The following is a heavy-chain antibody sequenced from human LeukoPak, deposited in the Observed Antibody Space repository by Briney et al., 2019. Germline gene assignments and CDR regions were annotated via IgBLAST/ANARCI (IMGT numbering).Heavy chain of an antibody. D-gene: IGHD6-13*01. V-gene: IGHV4-4*07. J-gene: IGHJ3*02. CDR3: ARERGSSWDDAFDI. CDR2: IYTSGST. CDR1: GGSFSGYY. Sequence: SETLSLTCAVYGGSFSGYYWSWIRQPAGKGLEWIGRIYTSGSTNYNPSLKSRVTMSVDTSKNQFSLKLSSVTAADTAVYYCARERGSSWDDAFDIWGQGTMVTVSS.